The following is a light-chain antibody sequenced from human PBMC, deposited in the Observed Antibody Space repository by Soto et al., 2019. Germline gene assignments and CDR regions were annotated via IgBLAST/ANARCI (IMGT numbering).Light chain of an antibody. CDR3: QKYNSYSGM. CDR2: KAS. Sequence: DIQMTHSPSTLSASVLYIVTITFRASQSISTWLAWYQQKPGKAPKLIINKASTLQSGVPSRFSGSGSGTDFILTIDSLQADDFASYYCQKYNSYSGMFGQGTKVDIK. CDR1: QSISTW. V-gene: IGKV1-5*03. J-gene: IGKJ1*01.